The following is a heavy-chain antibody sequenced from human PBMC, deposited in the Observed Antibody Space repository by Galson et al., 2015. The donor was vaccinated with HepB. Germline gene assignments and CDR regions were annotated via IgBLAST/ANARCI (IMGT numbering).Heavy chain of an antibody. J-gene: IGHJ4*02. CDR2: IRSKAYGGTI. V-gene: IGHV3-49*04. CDR3: TREGGYYAAFFDY. CDR1: GFTFGDYA. D-gene: IGHD3-22*01. Sequence: SLRLSCAASGFTFGDYAMSWVRQAPGKGLEWVGFIRSKAYGGTIGYAASVKGRFTISRDDSKSIAYLQMDSLKTEDTAVYYCTREGGYYAAFFDYWGQGTLVTVSS.